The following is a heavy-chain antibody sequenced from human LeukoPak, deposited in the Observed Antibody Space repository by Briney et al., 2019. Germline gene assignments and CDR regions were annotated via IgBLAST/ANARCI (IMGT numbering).Heavy chain of an antibody. CDR1: GGSIRSSNYY. Sequence: SETLSLTCTVSGGSIRSSNYYWGWIRQPPGKGLEWIGSMYHSGSTYYNPSLKGRVTISVDTSKNQFSLKLGSVTAADTAVYYCARDGALTSIDYWGQGTLVTVSS. D-gene: IGHD3-16*01. V-gene: IGHV4-39*07. CDR3: ARDGALTSIDY. J-gene: IGHJ4*02. CDR2: MYHSGST.